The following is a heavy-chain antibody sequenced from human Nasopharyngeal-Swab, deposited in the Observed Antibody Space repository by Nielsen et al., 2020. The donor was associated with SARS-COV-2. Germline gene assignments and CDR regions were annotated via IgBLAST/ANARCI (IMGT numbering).Heavy chain of an antibody. CDR2: ISGSGGGT. CDR1: GFSFSNYG. Sequence: GESLKISCAASGFSFSNYGMSWVRQAPGKGPEWVSSISGSGGGTQYADSVKGRFTISRDNSKNTLYLQTNSLRVEDTAVYYCAKAPYLRGLDVWGQGTTVTVSS. J-gene: IGHJ6*02. CDR3: AKAPYLRGLDV. D-gene: IGHD2-21*01. V-gene: IGHV3-23*01.